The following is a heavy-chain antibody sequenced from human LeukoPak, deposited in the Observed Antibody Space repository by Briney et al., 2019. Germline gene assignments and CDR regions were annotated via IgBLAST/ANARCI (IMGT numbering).Heavy chain of an antibody. Sequence: ASVKVSCKASGYTFTSYYMHWVRQAPGQGLEWMGIINPNGGSTSYAQKFQGRVTSTADKSTSTAYMELSSLRSEDTAVDYCARDREWVTGVPDYFDYWGQGTLVTVSS. CDR3: ARDREWVTGVPDYFDY. V-gene: IGHV1-46*01. J-gene: IGHJ4*02. CDR2: INPNGGST. D-gene: IGHD1-26*01. CDR1: GYTFTSYY.